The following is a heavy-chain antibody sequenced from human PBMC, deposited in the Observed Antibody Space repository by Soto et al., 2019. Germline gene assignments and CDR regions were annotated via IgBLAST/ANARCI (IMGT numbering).Heavy chain of an antibody. CDR2: INTGNGNT. Sequence: QVQVMQSGAEVKKPGASVKVSCMTSGYTFISYALNWVRQAPGQRLEWMGRINTGNGNTDYSQRFQGRITITRGTSATTTYMELTSLRPEDTAVYYCATADGTVTTGWYGLDVWGQGTTVTVSS. CDR3: ATADGTVTTGWYGLDV. CDR1: GYTFISYA. J-gene: IGHJ6*02. D-gene: IGHD4-17*01. V-gene: IGHV1-3*04.